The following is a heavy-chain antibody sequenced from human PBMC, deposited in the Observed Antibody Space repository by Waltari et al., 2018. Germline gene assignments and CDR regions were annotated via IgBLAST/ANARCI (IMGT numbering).Heavy chain of an antibody. CDR3: ARGRIRARVDY. V-gene: IGHV4-61*09. CDR2: IYTSGST. D-gene: IGHD2-15*01. CDR1: GGSISSGSYY. Sequence: QVQLQESGPGLVKPSQTLSLTCTVSGGSISSGSYYWSWIRQPAGKGLEWIGYIYTSGSTNYNPSLKSRVTISVDTSKNQFSLKLSSVTAADTAVYYCARGRIRARVDYWGQGTLVTVSS. J-gene: IGHJ4*02.